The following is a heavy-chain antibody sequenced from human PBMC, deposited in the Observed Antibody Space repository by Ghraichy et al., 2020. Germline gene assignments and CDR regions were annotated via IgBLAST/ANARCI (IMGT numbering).Heavy chain of an antibody. D-gene: IGHD3-22*01. Sequence: SETLSLTCTVSGGSISSGGYYWSWIRQHPGKGLEWIGCLYYSGTTYYNPSLSSRLTISVDTSNQFSLRLHSVTAADTAVYYCARGLDTYDSSGYYYRNWFDPWGQGTLVTVSS. CDR2: LYYSGTT. V-gene: IGHV4-31*03. J-gene: IGHJ5*02. CDR1: GGSISSGGYY. CDR3: ARGLDTYDSSGYYYRNWFDP.